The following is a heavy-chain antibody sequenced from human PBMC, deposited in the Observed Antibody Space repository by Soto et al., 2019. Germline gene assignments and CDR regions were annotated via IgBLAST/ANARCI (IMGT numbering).Heavy chain of an antibody. D-gene: IGHD3-22*01. CDR3: ARDLHYDSSGYYHAGYNWFDP. J-gene: IGHJ5*02. CDR2: IWYDGSNK. Sequence: SLRLSCAASGFTFSSYGMHWVRQAPGKGLEWVAVIWYDGSNKYYADSVKGRFTISRDNSKNTLYLQMNSLRAEDTAVYYCARDLHYDSSGYYHAGYNWFDPWVQGT. V-gene: IGHV3-33*01. CDR1: GFTFSSYG.